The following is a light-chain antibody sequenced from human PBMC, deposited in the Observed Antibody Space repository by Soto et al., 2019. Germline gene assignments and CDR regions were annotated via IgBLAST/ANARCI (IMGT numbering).Light chain of an antibody. CDR2: SNN. CDR3: AAWDHRLNGVA. V-gene: IGLV1-44*01. J-gene: IGLJ2*01. Sequence: QSVLTQPPSASATPGQRVAISCSGSSSNIGSNTVTWYRQLPGTAPKLLIYSNNQRPSGVPERFSGSKSGTSASLAISGLQSEDEADYYCAAWDHRLNGVAFGGGTKLTVL. CDR1: SSNIGSNT.